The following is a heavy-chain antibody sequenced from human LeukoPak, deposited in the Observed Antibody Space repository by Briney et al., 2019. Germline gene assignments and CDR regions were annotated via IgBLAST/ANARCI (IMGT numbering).Heavy chain of an antibody. J-gene: IGHJ4*02. CDR3: ARGTLRSFDY. V-gene: IGHV3-48*02. D-gene: IGHD3-3*01. CDR1: GFTFSSYS. CDR2: ITSSSSTI. Sequence: PGGSLRLSCAASGFTFSSYSMNWVRRAPGKGLEWVSYITSSSSTIYYADSVKGRFTISRDNAKNSLYLQMNSLRDEDTAVYYCARGTLRSFDYWGQGTLVTVSS.